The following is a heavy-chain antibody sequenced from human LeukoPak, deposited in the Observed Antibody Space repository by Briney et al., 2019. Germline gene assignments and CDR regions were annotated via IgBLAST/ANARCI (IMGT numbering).Heavy chain of an antibody. CDR1: GGTFISYA. CDR2: IIPIFGTA. V-gene: IGHV1-69*05. J-gene: IGHJ6*03. D-gene: IGHD5-24*01. CDR3: ARGMATKYYYYMDV. Sequence: ASVKVSCKASGGTFISYAISWVRQAPGQGVEWMGGIIPIFGTANYAQKFQGRVTITTDESTSTAYMELSSLRSEDTAVYYCARGMATKYYYYMDVWGKGTTVTGSS.